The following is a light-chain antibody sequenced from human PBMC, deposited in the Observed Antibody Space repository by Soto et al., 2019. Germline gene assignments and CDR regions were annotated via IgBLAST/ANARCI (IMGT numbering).Light chain of an antibody. Sequence: ALTQPASVSGSPGQSITISCTGTSSDVGGYNYVSWYQQHPGKAPKLMIYEVSNRPSGVSNRFSGSKSGNTASLTISGLQAEDEADYYCSSYTSSSTRVVFGGGTKVTVL. CDR3: SSYTSSSTRVV. J-gene: IGLJ2*01. CDR2: EVS. CDR1: SSDVGGYNY. V-gene: IGLV2-14*01.